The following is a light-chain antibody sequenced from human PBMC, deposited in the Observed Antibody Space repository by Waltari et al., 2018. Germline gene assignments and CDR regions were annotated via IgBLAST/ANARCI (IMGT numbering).Light chain of an antibody. CDR2: LNDDGSP. V-gene: IGLV4-69*01. Sequence: QLVLTQSPSASASLGASVKPTCTLSSGHSNYAIAWPQQQPEKGPRYLLKLNDDGSPHEGDGIPDRFSGSSSGAERYLTISSLQSEDEADYYCQTWGTGIQVFGGGTKLTVL. CDR1: SGHSNYA. CDR3: QTWGTGIQV. J-gene: IGLJ3*02.